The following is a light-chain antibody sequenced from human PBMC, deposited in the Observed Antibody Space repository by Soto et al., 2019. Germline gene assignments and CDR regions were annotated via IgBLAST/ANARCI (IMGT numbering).Light chain of an antibody. CDR2: EVS. CDR1: SSDVGGYNY. CDR3: SSYTSNNTPVV. Sequence: QSVLTQPASVSGSPGQSITISCTGTSSDVGGYNYVSWYQQHPGKAPKLMIYEVSDRPSGVSDRFSGSKSGNTASLTISGLQADDEADYYCSSYTSNNTPVVFGGGTKLTVL. V-gene: IGLV2-14*01. J-gene: IGLJ2*01.